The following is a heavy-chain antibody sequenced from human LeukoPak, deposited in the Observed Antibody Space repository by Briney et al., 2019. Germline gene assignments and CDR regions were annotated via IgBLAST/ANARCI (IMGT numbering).Heavy chain of an antibody. J-gene: IGHJ3*02. V-gene: IGHV3-53*01. CDR1: GFIVSSNY. D-gene: IGHD1-1*01. CDR2: FYTGGTT. Sequence: PGGSLRLSGAASGFIVSSNYMSWVRQAPGKGLEWVSVFYTGGTTDYANSVRGRFTISRDNSKNTLYLQMNSLRAEDTAVYYCARGPLPTTRAFDIWGQGTLVTVSS. CDR3: ARGPLPTTRAFDI.